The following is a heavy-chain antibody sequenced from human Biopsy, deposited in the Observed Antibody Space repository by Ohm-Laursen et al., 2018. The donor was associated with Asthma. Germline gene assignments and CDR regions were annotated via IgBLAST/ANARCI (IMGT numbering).Heavy chain of an antibody. CDR1: GVSIRSYY. Sequence: SDTLSLTCTVSGVSIRSYYWTWIRQPPGKGLEWIGNIHYSGSAYSNLSLKSRVTISVDTSKNQFSLKLRSVTAADAAVYYCARGISRVTGLFDHFDSWGQGTLVTVSS. CDR2: IHYSGSA. V-gene: IGHV4-59*07. J-gene: IGHJ4*02. D-gene: IGHD2-21*02. CDR3: ARGISRVTGLFDHFDS.